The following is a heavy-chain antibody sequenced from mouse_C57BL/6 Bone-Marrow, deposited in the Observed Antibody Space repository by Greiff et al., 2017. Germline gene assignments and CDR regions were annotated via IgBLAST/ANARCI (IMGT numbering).Heavy chain of an antibody. J-gene: IGHJ2*01. CDR1: GFNIQDDY. V-gene: IGHV14-4*01. Sequence: VQLKQSGAELVRPGASVKLSCTASGFNIQDDYMHWVKQRPEQGLEWIGWIDPENGDTEYASKFQGKATITADTSSNTAYLQLSSLTSEDTAVYYCTTPFYYYGSRRFDYWGQGTTLTVSS. D-gene: IGHD1-1*01. CDR2: IDPENGDT. CDR3: TTPFYYYGSRRFDY.